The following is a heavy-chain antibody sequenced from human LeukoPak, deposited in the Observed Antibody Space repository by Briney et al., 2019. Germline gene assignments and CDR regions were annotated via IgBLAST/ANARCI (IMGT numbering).Heavy chain of an antibody. V-gene: IGHV3-53*01. CDR3: AKGAYCSGGSCYSFGQPYYYYGMDV. J-gene: IGHJ6*02. D-gene: IGHD2-15*01. CDR1: GFTVSSNY. CDR2: IYSGGST. Sequence: GGSLRLSCAASGFTVSSNYMSWVRQAPGKGLEWVSVIYSGGSTYYADSVKGRFTISRDNSKNTLYLQMNSLRAEDTAVCYCAKGAYCSGGSCYSFGQPYYYYGMDVWGQGTTVTVSS.